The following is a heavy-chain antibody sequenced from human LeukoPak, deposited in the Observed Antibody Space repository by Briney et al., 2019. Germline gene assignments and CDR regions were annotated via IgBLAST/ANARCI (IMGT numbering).Heavy chain of an antibody. CDR1: GFTFSSYS. V-gene: IGHV3-21*01. Sequence: GGSLRLSCAASGFTFSSYSMNWVRQAPGKGLEWVSSISSSSSYIYYADSVKGRFTISRDNAKNSLYLQMNSLRAEDTAVYYCARASYPPGSSSSWYGGGFDYWGQGTLVTVSS. J-gene: IGHJ4*02. D-gene: IGHD6-13*01. CDR3: ARASYPPGSSSSWYGGGFDY. CDR2: ISSSSSYI.